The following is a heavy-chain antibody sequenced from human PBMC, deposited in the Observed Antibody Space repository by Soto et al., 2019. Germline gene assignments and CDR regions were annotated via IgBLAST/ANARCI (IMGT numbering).Heavy chain of an antibody. CDR3: ARGAAAMRDYYYYYMDV. CDR2: IWYDGSNK. Sequence: GGSLRLSCAASGFTFSSYGMHWVRQAPGKGLEWVAVIWYDGSNKYYADSVKGRFTISRDNSKNTLYLQMNSLRAEDTAVYYCARGAAAMRDYYYYYMDVWGKGTTVTVSS. V-gene: IGHV3-33*01. CDR1: GFTFSSYG. J-gene: IGHJ6*03. D-gene: IGHD2-2*01.